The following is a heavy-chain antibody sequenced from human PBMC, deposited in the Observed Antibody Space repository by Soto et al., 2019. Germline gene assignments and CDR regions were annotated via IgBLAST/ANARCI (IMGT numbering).Heavy chain of an antibody. J-gene: IGHJ5*02. V-gene: IGHV6-1*01. Sequence: SQTLSLTCAISGDSVSSNSAAWNWIRQSPSRGLEWLGRTYYRSKCYNDYAVSVKSRITINPDTSKNQFSLQLNSVTPEDTAVYYCARLRYFDWLLSAVFDPWGQGTLVTVSS. CDR1: GDSVSSNSAA. CDR3: ARLRYFDWLLSAVFDP. CDR2: TYYRSKCYN. D-gene: IGHD3-9*01.